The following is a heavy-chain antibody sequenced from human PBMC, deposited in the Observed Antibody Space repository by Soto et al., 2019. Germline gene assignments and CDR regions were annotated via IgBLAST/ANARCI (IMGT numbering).Heavy chain of an antibody. Sequence: SETLSLTCTVSGGSVSSGSYYWSWIRQPPGKGLEWIGYIYYSGSTNYNPSLKSRVTISVDTSKNQFSLKLSSVTAADTAVYYCARAPIDRDVPLDYWGQGTLVTVSS. V-gene: IGHV4-61*01. J-gene: IGHJ4*02. D-gene: IGHD3-16*02. CDR1: GGSVSSGSYY. CDR3: ARAPIDRDVPLDY. CDR2: IYYSGST.